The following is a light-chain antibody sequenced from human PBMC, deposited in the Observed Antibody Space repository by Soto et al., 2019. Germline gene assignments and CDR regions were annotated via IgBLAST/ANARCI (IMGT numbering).Light chain of an antibody. V-gene: IGLV1-40*01. CDR2: GNN. CDR3: QSYDTSLSGLYI. J-gene: IGLJ1*01. CDR1: SSNIGAGYD. Sequence: QSVLKQPPSVSGAPGQRGTISCTGSSSNIGAGYDVHWYQQLPGTAPKLLIYGNNNRPSGVPDRFSGSKSGTSASLAITGLQTEDEADYYCQSYDTSLSGLYIFGTGTKVTVL.